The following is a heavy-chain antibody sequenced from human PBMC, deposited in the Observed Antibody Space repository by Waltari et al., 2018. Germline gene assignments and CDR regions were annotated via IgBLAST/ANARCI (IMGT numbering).Heavy chain of an antibody. CDR3: ASYDFRTGY. CDR2: IYYSGST. CDR1: GGSISSSSYY. D-gene: IGHD3-3*01. Sequence: QLQLQESGPGLVKPSETLSLTCTVSGGSISSSSYYWGWVRQPPGKGLEWIGSIYYSGSTYYTPALTSRVTISVDTSKNQFSLKLSSVTAADTAVYYCASYDFRTGYWGQGTLVTVSS. V-gene: IGHV4-39*07. J-gene: IGHJ4*02.